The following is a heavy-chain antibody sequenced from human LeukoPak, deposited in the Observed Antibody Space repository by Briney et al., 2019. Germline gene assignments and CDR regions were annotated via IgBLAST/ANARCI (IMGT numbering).Heavy chain of an antibody. CDR2: IDSGGST. J-gene: IGHJ5*02. D-gene: IGHD2-2*01. V-gene: IGHV3-53*04. Sequence: GGSLRLSCAASGFTFSSTYVSWVRQAPGKGLEWVSVIDSGGSTFYADSVKGRFTISRHNSKNTLYLQMNSLRPEDTAVYYCGRLSTWGQGTLVSVSS. CDR1: GFTFSSTY. CDR3: GRLST.